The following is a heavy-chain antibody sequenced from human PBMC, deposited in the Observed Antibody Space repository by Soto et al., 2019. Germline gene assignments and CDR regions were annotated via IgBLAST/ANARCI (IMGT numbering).Heavy chain of an antibody. CDR3: ARSWIQPHYYYYGMDV. V-gene: IGHV5-51*01. Sequence: GASLKISCKGSGYSFTSYWIGWVRQMPGKGLEWMGIIYPGDSDTRYSPSFQGQVTISADKSISTAYLQWSSLKASDTAMYYCARSWIQPHYYYYGMDVWGQGTTVTV. CDR2: IYPGDSDT. D-gene: IGHD5-18*01. J-gene: IGHJ6*02. CDR1: GYSFTSYW.